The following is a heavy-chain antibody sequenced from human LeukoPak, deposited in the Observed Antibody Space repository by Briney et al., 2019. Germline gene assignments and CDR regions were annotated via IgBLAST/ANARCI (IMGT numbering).Heavy chain of an antibody. J-gene: IGHJ4*02. D-gene: IGHD3-16*02. CDR2: ISSSGSTI. CDR3: ASNYDYVWGSYRIEDY. Sequence: KPGGSLRLSCAASGFTFSDYYMSWIRQAPGKGLEWVSYISSSGSTIYYADSVKGRFTISRDNAKNSLYLQMNSLRAEDTAVYYCASNYDYVWGSYRIEDYWGQGTLVTVSS. CDR1: GFTFSDYY. V-gene: IGHV3-11*01.